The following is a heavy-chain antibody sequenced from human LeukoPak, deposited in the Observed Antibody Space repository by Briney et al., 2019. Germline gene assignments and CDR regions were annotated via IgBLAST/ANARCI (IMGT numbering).Heavy chain of an antibody. CDR1: GGSISNSSYY. D-gene: IGHD3-22*01. Sequence: SETLSLTCTVSGGSISNSSYYWGWIRQPPGKGLEWIGSIYYSGSTYYNPSLKSRVTISVDTSKNQFSLKLSSVTAADTAVYYCAAPRITMIVVRWGQGTLVTVSS. CDR2: IYYSGST. J-gene: IGHJ4*02. V-gene: IGHV4-39*07. CDR3: AAPRITMIVVR.